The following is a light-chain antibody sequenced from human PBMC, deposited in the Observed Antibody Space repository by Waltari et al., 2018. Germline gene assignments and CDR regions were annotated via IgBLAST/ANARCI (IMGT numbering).Light chain of an antibody. CDR1: QTVSTY. CDR2: AAS. CDR3: QQSYSTPRT. Sequence: DRVPITCRATQTVSTYLNWYQQKPGKAPKFLIYAASNLQSGVPSRFSGSGSGTDFTLTISSLQPEDFATYYCQQSYSTPRTFGQGTKVEIK. J-gene: IGKJ1*01. V-gene: IGKV1-39*01.